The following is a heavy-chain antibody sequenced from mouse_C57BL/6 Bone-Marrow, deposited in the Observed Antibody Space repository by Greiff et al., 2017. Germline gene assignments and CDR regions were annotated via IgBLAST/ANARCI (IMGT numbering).Heavy chain of an antibody. CDR1: GYTFTSYW. Sequence: VQLQQPGAELVRPGTSVKLSCKASGYTFTSYWMHWVKQRPGQGLEWIGVIDPSDSYTNYNQKFKGKATLTVDTSSSTAYMQLSSLTSEDSAVYYCARNYDYAFDYWGQGTTLPVSS. J-gene: IGHJ2*01. V-gene: IGHV1-59*01. CDR2: IDPSDSYT. D-gene: IGHD2-4*01. CDR3: ARNYDYAFDY.